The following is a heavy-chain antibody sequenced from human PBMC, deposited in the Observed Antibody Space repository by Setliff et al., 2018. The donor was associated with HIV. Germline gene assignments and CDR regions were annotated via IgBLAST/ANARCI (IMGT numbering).Heavy chain of an antibody. CDR1: GYSISRGYY. V-gene: IGHV4-38-2*01. J-gene: IGHJ4*02. D-gene: IGHD6-6*01. CDR3: ARAALAGIAARPFYFDY. CDR2: IYHSGST. Sequence: SETLSLTCGVSGYSISRGYYWGWMRQPPGKGLEWIGTIYHSGSTNYKPSLKSRVTMSVDTSKNQFSLKVNSVTAADTAVYFCARAALAGIAARPFYFDYWGRGIPVTVSS.